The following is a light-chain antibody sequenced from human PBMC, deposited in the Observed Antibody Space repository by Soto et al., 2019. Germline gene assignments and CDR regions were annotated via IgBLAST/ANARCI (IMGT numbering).Light chain of an antibody. Sequence: QSVLTQPPSASGSPGQRITISCSGSSSSVGSNYVYWYRQFPGTAPKLLIHRDNQRPSGVPDRFSGSKSGSSASLAISGLRSEDEADYYCAACDDSLTGVIFGGGTKLTVL. J-gene: IGLJ2*01. CDR2: RDN. V-gene: IGLV1-47*01. CDR3: AACDDSLTGVI. CDR1: SSSVGSNY.